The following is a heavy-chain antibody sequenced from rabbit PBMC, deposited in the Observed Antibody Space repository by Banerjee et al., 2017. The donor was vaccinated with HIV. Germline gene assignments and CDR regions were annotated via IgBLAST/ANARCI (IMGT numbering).Heavy chain of an antibody. V-gene: IGHV1S45*01. Sequence: QEQLEESGGDLVKPEGSLTLTCTASGFSFSSGYDMCWVRQAPGKGLEWIACIYTSSGNTVYASWAKGRFTISKTSSTTVTLQMTSLTAADTATYFCARGSDDSSRGLDLWGPGTLVTVS. CDR3: ARGSDDSSRGLDL. D-gene: IGHD1-1*01. J-gene: IGHJ3*01. CDR1: GFSFSSGYD. CDR2: IYTSSGNT.